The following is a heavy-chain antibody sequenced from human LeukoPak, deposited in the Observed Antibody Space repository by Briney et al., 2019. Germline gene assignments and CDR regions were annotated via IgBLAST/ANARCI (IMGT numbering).Heavy chain of an antibody. D-gene: IGHD6-19*01. CDR1: GFTVITNY. J-gene: IGHJ4*02. CDR2: IYSGGTT. Sequence: GGSLRLSCAASGFTVITNYMNWVRQAPGKGLEWVSVIYSGGTTYYADSVKGRFTISRDNSKNTLYLQMNSLRAEDTAVYYCARDGSSGRIFDYWGQGTLVTVSS. V-gene: IGHV3-53*01. CDR3: ARDGSSGRIFDY.